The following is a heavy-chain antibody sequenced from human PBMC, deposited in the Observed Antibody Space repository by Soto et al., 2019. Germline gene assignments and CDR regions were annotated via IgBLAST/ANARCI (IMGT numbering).Heavy chain of an antibody. CDR3: ARHGPTAVAERWFDS. CDR2: VYASGRT. D-gene: IGHD6-19*01. CDR1: GDFISIGSHF. Sequence: PSETLSLTCSVSGDFISIGSHFWGWIRQPPGKGLEWIGSVYASGRTYQNTSLKSRDTISVDTSKNQFSLRLTSVTAADTAVYFCARHGPTAVAERWFDSWGQGTLVTVSS. J-gene: IGHJ5*01. V-gene: IGHV4-39*01.